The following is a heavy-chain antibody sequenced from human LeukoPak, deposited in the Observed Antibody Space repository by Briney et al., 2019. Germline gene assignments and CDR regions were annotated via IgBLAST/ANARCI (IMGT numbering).Heavy chain of an antibody. J-gene: IGHJ4*02. CDR2: INRNGDST. CDR3: ARGFRNGPFDC. CDR1: GFTFDDYG. V-gene: IGHV3-20*04. D-gene: IGHD2-8*01. Sequence: PGGSLRLSCGASGFTFDDYGMSWVRQLPGKGLEWVSGINRNGDSTDYAGSVKGRFTISRDNAKNSHFLQMNSLRVEDTALYYCARGFRNGPFDCWGQETLVTVSS.